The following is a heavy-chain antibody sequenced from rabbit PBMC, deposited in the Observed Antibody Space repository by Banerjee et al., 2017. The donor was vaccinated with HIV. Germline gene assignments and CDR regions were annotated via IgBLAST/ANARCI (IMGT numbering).Heavy chain of an antibody. J-gene: IGHJ4*01. CDR2: ISAGSSGTT. D-gene: IGHD4-1*01. CDR1: GFDFSSTYY. CDR3: ARDLAGVIGWNFSL. V-gene: IGHV1S40*01. Sequence: QSLEESGGGLVQPEGSLTLTCKASGFDFSSTYYMCWVRQAPGKGLEWIGCISAGSSGTTYYASWAKGRFTISKTSSTTVTLQMTSLTAADTATYFCARDLAGVIGWNFSLWGQGTLVTVS.